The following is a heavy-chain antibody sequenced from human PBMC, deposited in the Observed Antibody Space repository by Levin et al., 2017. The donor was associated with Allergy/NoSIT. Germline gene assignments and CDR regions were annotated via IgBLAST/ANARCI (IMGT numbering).Heavy chain of an antibody. CDR2: ISSSSSYI. CDR1: GFTFSSYS. CDR3: ARGGYSYGPDDY. Sequence: PGGSLRLSCAASGFTFSSYSMNWVRQAPGKGLEWVSSISSSSSYIYYADSVKGRFTISRDNTKNSLYLQMNSLRAEDTAVYYCARGGYSYGPDDYWGQGTLVTVSS. J-gene: IGHJ4*02. D-gene: IGHD5-18*01. V-gene: IGHV3-21*01.